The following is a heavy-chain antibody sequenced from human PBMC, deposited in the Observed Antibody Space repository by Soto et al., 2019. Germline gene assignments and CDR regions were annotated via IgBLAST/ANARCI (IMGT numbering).Heavy chain of an antibody. Sequence: GGSLRLSCSASGFALSSYAMHWVRLAPGKGLEYVSSISSNGISTYYADSVKGRFTISRDNSKNTLYIQMNSLRPDDTALYYCVKDEGFCSGGNCYSVARGGFDLWGQGTMVTVSS. CDR2: ISSNGIST. CDR3: VKDEGFCSGGNCYSVARGGFDL. J-gene: IGHJ3*01. CDR1: GFALSSYA. V-gene: IGHV3-64D*06. D-gene: IGHD2-15*01.